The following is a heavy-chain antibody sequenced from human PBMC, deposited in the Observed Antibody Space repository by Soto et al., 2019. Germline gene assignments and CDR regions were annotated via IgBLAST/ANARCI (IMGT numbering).Heavy chain of an antibody. CDR2: IYYSGST. J-gene: IGHJ6*02. Sequence: SETLSLTCTVSGGSVSSGSYYWSWIRQPPGKGLGWIGYIYYSGSTNYNPSLKSRVTISVDTSKNQFSLKLSSVTAADTAVYYCARDRYYGSGSYTGYYYGMDVWGQGTTVTVSS. CDR3: ARDRYYGSGSYTGYYYGMDV. CDR1: GGSVSSGSYY. D-gene: IGHD3-10*01. V-gene: IGHV4-61*01.